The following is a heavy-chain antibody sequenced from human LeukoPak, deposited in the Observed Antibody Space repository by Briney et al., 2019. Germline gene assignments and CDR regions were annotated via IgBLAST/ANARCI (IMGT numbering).Heavy chain of an antibody. Sequence: SVTVSCKASGGTFSSYAISWVRQAPGQGLEWMGGIIPIFGTANYAQKFQGRVTITTDESTSTAYMELSSLRSEATAFYYCARGPWNHGYFELWGRGTLVTVSS. J-gene: IGHJ2*01. D-gene: IGHD1-14*01. V-gene: IGHV1-69*05. CDR2: IIPIFGTA. CDR3: ARGPWNHGYFEL. CDR1: GGTFSSYA.